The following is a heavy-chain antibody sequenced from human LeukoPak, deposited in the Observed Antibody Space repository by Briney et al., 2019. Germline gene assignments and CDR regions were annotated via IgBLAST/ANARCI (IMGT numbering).Heavy chain of an antibody. J-gene: IGHJ3*02. CDR1: GFTVSDKY. V-gene: IGHV3-66*01. CDR3: ARDFHYGAFDI. Sequence: GGSLRLSCAASGFTVSDKYMSWVRQAPGKGLEWVPLVYSGGAIYYADSVKDRFTFSGDNSKNTLYLQMSSLRAEDTAVYYCARDFHYGAFDIWGPGTMVTVSS. CDR2: VYSGGAI. D-gene: IGHD3-10*01.